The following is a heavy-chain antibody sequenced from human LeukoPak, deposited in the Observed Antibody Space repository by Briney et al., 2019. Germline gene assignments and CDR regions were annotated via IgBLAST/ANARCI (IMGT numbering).Heavy chain of an antibody. V-gene: IGHV4-59*08. CDR3: ATAPHVNYFDF. Sequence: PSETLSLTCTVSGDSMTNYYRSWIRQPPGKGLGWIGYISYSGSTNYNPSLKSRVTISIDTSKNQFSLKLSSVTAADTAVYYCATAPHVNYFDFWGQGALVTVST. J-gene: IGHJ4*02. D-gene: IGHD2/OR15-2a*01. CDR1: GDSMTNYY. CDR2: ISYSGST.